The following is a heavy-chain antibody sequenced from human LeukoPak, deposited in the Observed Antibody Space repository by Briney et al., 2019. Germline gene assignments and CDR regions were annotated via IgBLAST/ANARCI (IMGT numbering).Heavy chain of an antibody. CDR3: ASRPCGGDCRSTYYYYGMDV. Sequence: GASVKVSCKASGYTFTSYDINWVRQATGQGLEWMGWMNPNSGNTGYAQKFQGRVTMTRNTSISTAYMELSSLRSEDTAVYYCASRPCGGDCRSTYYYYGMDVWGQGTTVTVSS. CDR1: GYTFTSYD. D-gene: IGHD2-21*02. J-gene: IGHJ6*02. CDR2: MNPNSGNT. V-gene: IGHV1-8*01.